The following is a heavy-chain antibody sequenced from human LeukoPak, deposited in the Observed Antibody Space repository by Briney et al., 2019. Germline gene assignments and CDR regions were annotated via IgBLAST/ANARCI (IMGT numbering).Heavy chain of an antibody. J-gene: IGHJ4*02. CDR2: ISSSSSTI. D-gene: IGHD2-2*01. V-gene: IGHV3-48*01. Sequence: GGSLRLSCAASGFTFSSYSMNWVRQAPGKGLEWVSYISSSSSTIYCADSVKGRFTISRDNAKNSLYLQMNSLRAEDTAVYYCARDIWVVVPAALDYWGQGTLVTVSS. CDR3: ARDIWVVVPAALDY. CDR1: GFTFSSYS.